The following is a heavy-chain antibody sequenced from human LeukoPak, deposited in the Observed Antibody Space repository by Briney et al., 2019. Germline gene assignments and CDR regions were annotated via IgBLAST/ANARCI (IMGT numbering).Heavy chain of an antibody. Sequence: SETLSLTCTVSGGSISSYYCSWIRQPPGKGLEWIGYIYYSGSTNYNPSLKSRVTISVDTSKNQFSLKLSSVTAADTAVYYCARGYDFWSGYYTPHYYYYYMDVWGKGTTVTVSS. CDR1: GGSISSYY. D-gene: IGHD3-3*01. V-gene: IGHV4-59*01. CDR3: ARGYDFWSGYYTPHYYYYYMDV. J-gene: IGHJ6*03. CDR2: IYYSGST.